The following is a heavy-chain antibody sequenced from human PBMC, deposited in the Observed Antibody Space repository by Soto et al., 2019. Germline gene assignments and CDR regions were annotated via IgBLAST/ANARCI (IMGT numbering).Heavy chain of an antibody. V-gene: IGHV3-23*01. J-gene: IGHJ5*02. CDR2: ISASGGLK. CDR1: GFTFTNYA. CDR3: EREVGAPSGWLDP. Sequence: GGSLRLSCAASGFTFTNYAMTWVRQTPGKGLEWVSGISASGGLKYYADSVQGRFTVSRDNSKNILYLQMDNLGDGDTALYYCEREVGAPSGWLDPWGQGTQVTVSS. D-gene: IGHD1-26*01.